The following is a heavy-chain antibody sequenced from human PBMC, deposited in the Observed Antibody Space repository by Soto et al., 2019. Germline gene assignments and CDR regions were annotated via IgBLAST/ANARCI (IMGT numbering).Heavy chain of an antibody. D-gene: IGHD3-16*01. CDR1: GFSFVDYA. J-gene: IGHJ4*02. CDR3: AKDQSSYGCGEDSFDC. V-gene: IGHV3-23*01. CDR2: ISGSGGTT. Sequence: EVQLLESGGGLVQPGGSLRLSCVASGFSFVDYAMTWVRQAPGKGLEWVSAISGSGGTTYYADAVRGRFTISRDHSKNTLFLQMDILRVEDMAIYYCAKDQSSYGCGEDSFDCWVQGTLGTVSS.